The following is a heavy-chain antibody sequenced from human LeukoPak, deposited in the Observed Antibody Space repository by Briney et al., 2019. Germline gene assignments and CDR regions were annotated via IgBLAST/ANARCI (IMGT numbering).Heavy chain of an antibody. CDR3: ARGYYDSSGYPVFQFGP. CDR1: GGSFSGYY. J-gene: IGHJ5*02. CDR2: INHSGST. D-gene: IGHD3-22*01. V-gene: IGHV4-34*01. Sequence: TSETLSPTCAVYGGSFSGYYWSWIRQPPGKGLEWIGEINHSGSTNYNPSLKSRVTISVDTSKNQFSLKLSSVTAADTAVYYCARGYYDSSGYPVFQFGPWGQGTLVTVSS.